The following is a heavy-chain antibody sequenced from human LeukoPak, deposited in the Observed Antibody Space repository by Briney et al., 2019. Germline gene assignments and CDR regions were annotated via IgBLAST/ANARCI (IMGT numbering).Heavy chain of an antibody. Sequence: PSETLSLTCTVSGGSISRHYWSWIRQPPGKGLEWIGYIYYSGSTNYSPSLKSRVTISVDTSKNQFSLKLNSVTAADTAVYYCARHGMYSGSESYYDPFDYWGQGTLVTVSS. J-gene: IGHJ4*02. V-gene: IGHV4-59*11. CDR1: GGSISRHY. CDR2: IYYSGST. D-gene: IGHD3-10*01. CDR3: ARHGMYSGSESYYDPFDY.